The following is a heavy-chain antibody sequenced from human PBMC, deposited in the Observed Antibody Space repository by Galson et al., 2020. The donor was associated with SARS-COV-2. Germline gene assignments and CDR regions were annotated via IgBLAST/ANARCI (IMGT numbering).Heavy chain of an antibody. V-gene: IGHV3-66*01. CDR3: AREIKSGRGGFDY. J-gene: IGHJ4*02. Sequence: GEPLKISCAASGFTVSSNYMSWVRQAPGKGLEWVSVIYSGGSTYYANSVKGRFTISRDNSKNTVYLQMNRLRAEDTAVYYCAREIKSGRGGFDYWGQGTLVTVSS. CDR1: GFTVSSNY. CDR2: IYSGGST. D-gene: IGHD3-10*01.